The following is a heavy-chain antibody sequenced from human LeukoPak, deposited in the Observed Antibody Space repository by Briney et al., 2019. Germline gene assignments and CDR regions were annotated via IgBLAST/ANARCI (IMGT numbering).Heavy chain of an antibody. CDR3: AKYYYDSSGSPYYFDY. Sequence: GGSLRLSCVASGFTFSSYAMSWVRQAPGKGLEWVSTISGSGGSTYYADSVKGRFTISRDNSKDTLYLQMNSLRAEDTAVYYCAKYYYDSSGSPYYFDYWGQGTLVTVSS. CDR2: ISGSGGST. V-gene: IGHV3-23*01. D-gene: IGHD3-22*01. CDR1: GFTFSSYA. J-gene: IGHJ4*02.